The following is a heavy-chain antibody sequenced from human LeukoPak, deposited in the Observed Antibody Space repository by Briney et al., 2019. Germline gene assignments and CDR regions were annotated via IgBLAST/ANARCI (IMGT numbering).Heavy chain of an antibody. CDR1: GGSISSGGYY. V-gene: IGHV4-31*03. J-gene: IGHJ6*02. CDR3: ARDRRRELLWFGESRNGMDV. Sequence: SETLSLTCTVSGGSISSGGYYWSWIRQHPGKGLEWIGYIYYSGGTYYNPSLKSRVTISVDTSKNQFSLKLSSVTAADTAVYYCARDRRRELLWFGESRNGMDVWGQGTTVTVSS. D-gene: IGHD3-10*01. CDR2: IYYSGGT.